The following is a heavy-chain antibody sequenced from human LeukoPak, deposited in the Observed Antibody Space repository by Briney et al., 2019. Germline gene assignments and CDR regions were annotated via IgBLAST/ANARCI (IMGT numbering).Heavy chain of an antibody. D-gene: IGHD2-2*02. Sequence: ASVKVSCKASRYTFTGYYMHWVRQAPGQGLEWMGWINPNSGGTNYAQKFQGRVTMTRDTSISTAYMELSRLRSDDTAVYYCARVGPPIIVVVPAAIYDYWGQGTLVTVSS. CDR1: RYTFTGYY. J-gene: IGHJ4*02. CDR2: INPNSGGT. V-gene: IGHV1-2*02. CDR3: ARVGPPIIVVVPAAIYDY.